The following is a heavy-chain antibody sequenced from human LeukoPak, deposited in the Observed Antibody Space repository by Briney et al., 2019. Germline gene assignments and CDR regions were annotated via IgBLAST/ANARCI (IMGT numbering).Heavy chain of an antibody. CDR1: GGSISSYY. Sequence: SETLSLTCTVSGGSISSYYWSWIRQPPGKGLEWIGYIYTSGSTNYNPSLKSRVTISVDTSKNQFSLKLSSVTAADTAVYYCARDIGRYSSSWYRYFDLWGRGTLVTVSS. CDR3: ARDIGRYSSSWYRYFDL. D-gene: IGHD6-13*01. J-gene: IGHJ2*01. V-gene: IGHV4-59*01. CDR2: IYTSGST.